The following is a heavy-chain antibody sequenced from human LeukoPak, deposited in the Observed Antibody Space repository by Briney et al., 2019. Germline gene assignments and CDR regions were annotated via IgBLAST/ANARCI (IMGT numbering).Heavy chain of an antibody. J-gene: IGHJ4*02. Sequence: ASVKVSCKASGYTFTDYYMHWVRQAPGQGLEWMGWINPNSGGTNYAQKFQDRVTMTRDTSISTAYMELSRLRSDDTAVYYCARAIAGAGSKGYFDYWGQGTLVTVSS. CDR3: ARAIAGAGSKGYFDY. CDR1: GYTFTDYY. D-gene: IGHD6-13*01. CDR2: INPNSGGT. V-gene: IGHV1-2*02.